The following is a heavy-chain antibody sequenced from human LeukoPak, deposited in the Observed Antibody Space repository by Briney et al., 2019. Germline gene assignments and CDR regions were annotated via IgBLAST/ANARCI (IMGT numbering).Heavy chain of an antibody. D-gene: IGHD3-22*01. CDR2: VYYSGST. V-gene: IGHV4-39*01. J-gene: IGHJ4*02. CDR3: ARITYYYDSSGYYYSLKAGYFDY. Sequence: SETLSLTCTVSGGSISSSSYYWGWIRQPPGKGLEWIGSVYYSGSTHYNPSLKSRVTISVDTSKNQFSLKLSSVTAADTAVYYCARITYYYDSSGYYYSLKAGYFDYWGQGTLVTVSS. CDR1: GGSISSSSYY.